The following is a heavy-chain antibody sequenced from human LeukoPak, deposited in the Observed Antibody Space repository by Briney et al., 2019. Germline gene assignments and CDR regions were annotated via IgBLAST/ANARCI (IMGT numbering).Heavy chain of an antibody. CDR3: ATAKRYCSGGRCYFTYFDS. V-gene: IGHV3-30*03. D-gene: IGHD2-15*01. Sequence: PGRSLRLSCAASGFTFSSYGMHWVRQAPGKGLEWVAVISYDGSNKYYADSVKGRFTISRDNSRDSLYLQMNSLRAEDMAVYYCATAKRYCSGGRCYFTYFDSWGRGTLVTVSS. CDR1: GFTFSSYG. J-gene: IGHJ4*02. CDR2: ISYDGSNK.